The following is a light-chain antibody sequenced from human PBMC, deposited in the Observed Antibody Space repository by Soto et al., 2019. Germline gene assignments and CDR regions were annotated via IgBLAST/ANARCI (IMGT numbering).Light chain of an antibody. V-gene: IGKV1-17*01. Sequence: DIQMTQSPSSLSASVGDRVTITCRASQAIRNDLGWYQQKPGSAPKLLIYAASTLQSGVPARFSGSGSGTEFTLTISSLQSEDFAVYYCQQYNNWPRTFGQGTKVDIK. CDR2: AAS. J-gene: IGKJ1*01. CDR1: QAIRND. CDR3: QQYNNWPRT.